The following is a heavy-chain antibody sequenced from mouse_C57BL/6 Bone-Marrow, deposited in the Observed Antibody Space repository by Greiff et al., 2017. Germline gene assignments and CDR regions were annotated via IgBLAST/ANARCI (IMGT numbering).Heavy chain of an antibody. CDR2: INPNNGGT. V-gene: IGHV1-22*01. Sequence: VQLKQSGPELVKPGASVKMSCKASGYTFTDYNMHWVKQSHGKSLEWIGYINPNNGGTSYNQKFKGKATLTVNKSSSTAYMELRSLTSEDSAVYYCAKEAGNYDYFDYWGQGTTLTVSS. D-gene: IGHD2-1*01. J-gene: IGHJ2*01. CDR1: GYTFTDYN. CDR3: AKEAGNYDYFDY.